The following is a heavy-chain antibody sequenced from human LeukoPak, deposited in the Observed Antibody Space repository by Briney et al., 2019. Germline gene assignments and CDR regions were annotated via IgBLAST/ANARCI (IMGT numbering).Heavy chain of an antibody. Sequence: GGSLRLSCAASGFTFSTYTMNWVRQAPGKGLEWVSYITSSSSIMYYADSVKGRFTISRDNAKNSLFLHMSSLRAEDTALYYCARGPYGDYVDAFDIWGQGTMVTVSS. V-gene: IGHV3-48*01. CDR2: ITSSSSIM. J-gene: IGHJ3*02. CDR1: GFTFSTYT. D-gene: IGHD4-17*01. CDR3: ARGPYGDYVDAFDI.